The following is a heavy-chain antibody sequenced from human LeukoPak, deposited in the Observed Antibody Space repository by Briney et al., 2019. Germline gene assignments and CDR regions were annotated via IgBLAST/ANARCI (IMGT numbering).Heavy chain of an antibody. Sequence: PGGSLRLSCAASGFTFSSYSMNWVRQAPGKGLEWVSYISSSSSTIYYADSVKGRFTISRDNAKNSLYLQMNSLRDEDTAVYHCASSPYFDWLLYNPDYYYGMDVWGQRTTVTVSS. J-gene: IGHJ6*02. V-gene: IGHV3-48*02. CDR2: ISSSSSTI. D-gene: IGHD3-9*01. CDR1: GFTFSSYS. CDR3: ASSPYFDWLLYNPDYYYGMDV.